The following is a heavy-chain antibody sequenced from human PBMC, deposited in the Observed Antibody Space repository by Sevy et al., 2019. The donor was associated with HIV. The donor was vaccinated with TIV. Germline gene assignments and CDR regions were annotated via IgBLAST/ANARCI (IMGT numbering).Heavy chain of an antibody. CDR1: GFTFSSFG. CDR3: AKDGGRNWDQFFFDY. CDR2: ISGTGGST. Sequence: GGSPRLSCEASGFTFSSFGMSWVRQAPGKGLEWVSGISGTGGSTYYADSVKGRFTISRDNSKNTLYIHMISLRAEDTAVYYCAKDGGRNWDQFFFDYWGQGTLVTVSS. V-gene: IGHV3-23*01. J-gene: IGHJ4*02. D-gene: IGHD7-27*01.